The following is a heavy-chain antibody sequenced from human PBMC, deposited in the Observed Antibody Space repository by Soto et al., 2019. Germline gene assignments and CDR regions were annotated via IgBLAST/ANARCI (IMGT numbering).Heavy chain of an antibody. CDR3: ATIPATTILTDY. J-gene: IGHJ4*02. D-gene: IGHD2-2*02. CDR2: IYYSGST. Sequence: PSETLSLTCTVSGGSITSSYYWGWLRQPPGKGLEWIGSIYYSGSTYYNPSLKSRVTISVDTSKNQFSLKLSSVTAADTAVYYYATIPATTILTDYWGQGTLVTVSS. CDR1: GGSITSSYY. V-gene: IGHV4-39*01.